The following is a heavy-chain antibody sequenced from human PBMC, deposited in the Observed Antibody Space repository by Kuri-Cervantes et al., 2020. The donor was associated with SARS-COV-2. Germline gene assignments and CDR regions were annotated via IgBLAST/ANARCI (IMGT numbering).Heavy chain of an antibody. D-gene: IGHD3-3*01. CDR1: GGTFSSYA. J-gene: IGHJ6*02. CDR2: IIPIFGTA. CDR3: ARDRDDFWSGYRVNYYYYGTDV. V-gene: IGHV1-69*06. Sequence: SVKVSCKASGGTFSSYAISWVRQAPGQGLEWMGGIIPIFGTANYAQKFQGRVTITADKSTSTAYMELSSLRSEDTAVYYCARDRDDFWSGYRVNYYYYGTDVWGQGTTVTVSS.